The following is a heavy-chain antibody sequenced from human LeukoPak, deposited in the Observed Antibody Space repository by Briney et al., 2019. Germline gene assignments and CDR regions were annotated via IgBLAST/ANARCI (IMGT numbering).Heavy chain of an antibody. D-gene: IGHD6-13*01. CDR2: ISSSGSTI. CDR1: GFTFSDYY. V-gene: IGHV3-11*01. Sequence: GGSLRLSCAASGFTFSDYYMSWIRQAPGKGLEWVSYISSSGSTIYYADSVKGRFTISRDNAKNSLYLQMNSLRAEDTAVYYWGREYDSSWGMDVWGQGTTVTVSS. CDR3: GREYDSSWGMDV. J-gene: IGHJ6*02.